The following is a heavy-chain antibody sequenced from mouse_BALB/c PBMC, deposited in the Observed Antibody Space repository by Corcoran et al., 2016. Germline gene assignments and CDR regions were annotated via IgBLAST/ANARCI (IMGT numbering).Heavy chain of an antibody. CDR1: GYTFSSYW. CDR3: ARSRSQLGAWFAY. J-gene: IGHJ3*01. CDR2: ILPGSGST. V-gene: IGHV1-9*01. D-gene: IGHD4-1*02. Sequence: QVQLQQSGAELMKPGASVKISCKATGYTFSSYWIEWVKQRPGHGLEGIGEILPGSGSTNYNEKFKGKATFTAVTSSNTAYMQLSSLTSEDSAVYYCARSRSQLGAWFAYWGQGTLVTVSA.